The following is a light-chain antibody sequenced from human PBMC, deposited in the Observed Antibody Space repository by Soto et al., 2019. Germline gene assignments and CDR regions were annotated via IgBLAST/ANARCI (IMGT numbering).Light chain of an antibody. CDR3: QKYNSDPSGT. Sequence: DIQMTQSPSSLSASVGDRVTITCRASQGISNYLAWYQQKPGKVLKLLIYAASTLQSGVPSRFSGSGSGTDFTLTISSLQPEYVATYYCQKYNSDPSGTFGQGTRLEIK. CDR2: AAS. V-gene: IGKV1-27*01. J-gene: IGKJ5*01. CDR1: QGISNY.